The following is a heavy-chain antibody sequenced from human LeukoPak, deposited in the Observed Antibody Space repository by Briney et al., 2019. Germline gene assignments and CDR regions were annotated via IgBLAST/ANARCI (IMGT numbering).Heavy chain of an antibody. CDR1: GGSISSYY. Sequence: SSETLSLTCTVSGGSISSYYWSWIRQPPGKGLEWIGYIYYSGSTNYNPSLKSRVTISVDTSKNQFSLKLSSVTAADTAVYYCAKGDPFRAGWFDPWGQGILVTVSS. CDR2: IYYSGST. J-gene: IGHJ5*02. D-gene: IGHD6-13*01. CDR3: AKGDPFRAGWFDP. V-gene: IGHV4-59*12.